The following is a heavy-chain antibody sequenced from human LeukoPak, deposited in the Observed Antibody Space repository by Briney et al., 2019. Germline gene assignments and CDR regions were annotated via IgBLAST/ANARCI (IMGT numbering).Heavy chain of an antibody. CDR1: GYTFTGYY. CDR3: AREWSGTVAGAGTGLEY. D-gene: IGHD6-13*01. V-gene: IGHV1-2*02. J-gene: IGHJ4*02. CDR2: INPHTGDT. Sequence: GASVKVSCKASGYTFTGYYMHWVRQAPGQGLEWMGWINPHTGDTKYGQKFQARVTMTRDTSIRTAYMELNKVTSDDTAVYYCAREWSGTVAGAGTGLEYWGQGSQITVS.